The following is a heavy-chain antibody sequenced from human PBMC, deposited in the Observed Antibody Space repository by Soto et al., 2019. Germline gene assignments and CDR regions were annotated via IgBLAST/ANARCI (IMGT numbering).Heavy chain of an antibody. J-gene: IGHJ4*02. Sequence: EVQMVESGGGLVQPGGSLRLSCAASGFTFSSYYMMWVRQAPGKGLEWVANIKQDGSERHYVDSVKGRFTISRDNAMNSLYLQMNSLRVEDTAVYYCANRHLNWGQGTLVTVSS. CDR2: IKQDGSER. CDR3: ANRHLN. V-gene: IGHV3-7*01. CDR1: GFTFSSYY.